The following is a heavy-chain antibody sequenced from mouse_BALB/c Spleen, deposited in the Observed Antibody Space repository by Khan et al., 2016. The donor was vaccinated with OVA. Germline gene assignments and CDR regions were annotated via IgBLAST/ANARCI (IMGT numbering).Heavy chain of an antibody. CDR1: GFSLSNYG. V-gene: IGHV2-3*01. CDR2: TWGDGST. D-gene: IGHD1-1*01. Sequence: QVQLKQSGPGLVAPSQSLSITCTVSGFSLSNYGVSWVRQPPGKGLEWLGVTWGDGSTNYHSALISRLIITKDNSKRQVFLKLNSLQTDDTATYYCAKFTPEYYSMDYGGQGTSVTVSS. CDR3: AKFTPEYYSMDY. J-gene: IGHJ4*01.